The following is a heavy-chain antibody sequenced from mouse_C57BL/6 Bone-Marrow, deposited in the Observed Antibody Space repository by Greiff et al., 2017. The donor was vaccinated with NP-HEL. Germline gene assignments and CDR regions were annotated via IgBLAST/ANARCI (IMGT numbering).Heavy chain of an antibody. CDR1: GYTFTSYT. Sequence: QVQLQQSGAELARPGASVKMSCKASGYTFTSYTMHWVKQRPGQGLEWIGYINPSSGYTKYNQKFKDKATLTADKSSCTAYMQLSSLTSEDSAVYYCARGCLYYFDYWGQGTTLTVSS. D-gene: IGHD6-1*01. CDR3: ARGCLYYFDY. V-gene: IGHV1-4*01. CDR2: INPSSGYT. J-gene: IGHJ2*01.